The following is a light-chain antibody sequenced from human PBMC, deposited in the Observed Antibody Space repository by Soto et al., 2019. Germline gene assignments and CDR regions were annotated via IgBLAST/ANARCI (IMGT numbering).Light chain of an antibody. CDR3: LEQYDKWSGP. CDR1: QDIRND. Sequence: DIRMTQSPSSLSASVGDRVTITCRASQDIRNDLGWYQQKPGRAPRRLIYAASNLQSGVPSRFSGSGSGTEFTLTINSLQPEDFATYYCLEQYDKWSGPFGQGTKVDIK. CDR2: AAS. J-gene: IGKJ1*01. V-gene: IGKV1-17*01.